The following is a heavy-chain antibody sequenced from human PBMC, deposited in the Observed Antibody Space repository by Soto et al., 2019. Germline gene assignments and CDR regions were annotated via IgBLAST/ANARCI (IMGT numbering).Heavy chain of an antibody. CDR2: ISGSGGST. Sequence: EVQLLESGGGLVQPGGSLRLSCAASGFTFSSYAMSWVRQAPGKGLEWVSAISGSGGSTYYADSVKGRFTISRDNSKSTLYLQMNSLRAEDTAVYYCAKTLGWKDYYSYYMDVWGKGTTVTVSS. CDR3: AKTLGWKDYYSYYMDV. CDR1: GFTFSSYA. J-gene: IGHJ6*03. D-gene: IGHD1-1*01. V-gene: IGHV3-23*01.